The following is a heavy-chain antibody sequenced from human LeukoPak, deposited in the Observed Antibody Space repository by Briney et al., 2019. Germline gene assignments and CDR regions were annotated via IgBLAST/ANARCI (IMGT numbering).Heavy chain of an antibody. CDR1: GFTFSSYA. V-gene: IGHV3-23*01. CDR3: AKGRGPAATHPDY. CDR2: IFGSGAT. D-gene: IGHD6-25*01. Sequence: GGXLRLSCAASGFTFSSYAMTWVRQAPGKGLDWVSAIFGSGATYYADSVRGRFTISRDNSKNTLYLQMNNLRAEDTALYYCAKGRGPAATHPDYWGQGTLVTVSS. J-gene: IGHJ4*02.